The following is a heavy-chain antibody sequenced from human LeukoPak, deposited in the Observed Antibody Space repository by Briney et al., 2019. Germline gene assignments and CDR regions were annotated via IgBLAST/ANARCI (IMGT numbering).Heavy chain of an antibody. J-gene: IGHJ3*02. V-gene: IGHV3-7*01. Sequence: GGSLRLSCAASGFTFSSYWMSWVRQAPGKGLEWVANIKQDGSEKYYVDSVKGRFTISRDNAKNSLYLQMDSLRAEDTAVYYCASEAGYCSGGSCSVDAFDIWGQGTMVTVSS. D-gene: IGHD2-15*01. CDR3: ASEAGYCSGGSCSVDAFDI. CDR2: IKQDGSEK. CDR1: GFTFSSYW.